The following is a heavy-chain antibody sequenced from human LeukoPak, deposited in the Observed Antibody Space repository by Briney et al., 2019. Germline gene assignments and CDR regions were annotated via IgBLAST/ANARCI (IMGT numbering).Heavy chain of an antibody. J-gene: IGHJ4*02. CDR2: IYTGGST. CDR3: ARAPRMVYFDY. V-gene: IGHV3-53*01. D-gene: IGHD2-15*01. Sequence: GGSLRLSCAASGFTVSSTYMSWVRQAPGKGLEWVSVIYTGGSTYYADSVKGRFTISRDNSKNTLYLQMNSLRAEDTAVYYCARAPRMVYFDYWGQGTLVTVSS. CDR1: GFTVSSTY.